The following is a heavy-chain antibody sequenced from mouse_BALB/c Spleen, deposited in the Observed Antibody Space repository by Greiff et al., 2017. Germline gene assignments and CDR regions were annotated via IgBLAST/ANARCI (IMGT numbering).Heavy chain of an antibody. CDR1: GFTFSNYW. J-gene: IGHJ4*01. Sequence: EVKVEESGGGLVQPGGSMKLSCVASGFTFSNYWMNWVRQSPEKGLEWVAEIRLKSNNYATHYAESVKGRFTISRDDSKSSVYLQMNNLRAEDTGIYYCTREAGYAMDYWGQGTSVTVSS. V-gene: IGHV6-6*02. CDR3: TREAGYAMDY. CDR2: IRLKSNNYAT. D-gene: IGHD3-2*02.